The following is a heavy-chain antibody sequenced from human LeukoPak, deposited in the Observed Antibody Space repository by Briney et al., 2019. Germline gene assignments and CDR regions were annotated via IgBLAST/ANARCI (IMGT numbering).Heavy chain of an antibody. D-gene: IGHD2/OR15-2a*01. CDR1: GGSISSYY. V-gene: IGHV4-59*01. CDR2: IHYSATP. CDR3: ARELSVHDAFDI. J-gene: IGHJ3*02. Sequence: SETLSLTCTVSGGSISSYYWSWIRQPPGKGLEWIGYIHYSATPNSNPSLKSRVTISVDTSKNQSSLKLSSVTAADTAVYYCARELSVHDAFDIWGHGTMVTVSS.